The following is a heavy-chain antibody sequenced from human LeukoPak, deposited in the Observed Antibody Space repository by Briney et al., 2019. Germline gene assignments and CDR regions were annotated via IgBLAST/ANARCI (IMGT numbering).Heavy chain of an antibody. CDR1: GFTFTSYW. CDR2: IKQDGSER. Sequence: GGSLRLSCAASGFTFTSYWMSWVRQAPGKGLEWVANIKQDGSERYYVDSVKGRFTISRDNAKNSLYLQMNSLRSEDTGVYYCAGSGWQVYFDYWGQGTLVTVSS. V-gene: IGHV3-7*01. D-gene: IGHD6-19*01. CDR3: AGSGWQVYFDY. J-gene: IGHJ4*02.